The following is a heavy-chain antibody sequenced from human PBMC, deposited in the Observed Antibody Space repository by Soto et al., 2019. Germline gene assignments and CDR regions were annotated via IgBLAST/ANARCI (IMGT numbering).Heavy chain of an antibody. CDR1: GIPVSSNY. J-gene: IGHJ6*02. D-gene: IGHD3-10*01. CDR3: ARDGPDYYASRMDV. V-gene: IGHV3-53*04. CDR2: LHSGGDT. Sequence: EVQLVESGGGLVQPGGSLRLSCAASGIPVSSNYMTWVRQAPGKGLELVSVLHSGGDTYYANSVKGRFTISRHESTNTLFLQMNSLTAEDTAVYYCARDGPDYYASRMDVWGQGTTVTVSS.